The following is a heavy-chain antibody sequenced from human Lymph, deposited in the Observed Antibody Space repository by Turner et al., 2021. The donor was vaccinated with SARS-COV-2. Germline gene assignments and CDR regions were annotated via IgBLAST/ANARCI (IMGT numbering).Heavy chain of an antibody. CDR1: GYTLTELS. J-gene: IGHJ4*02. D-gene: IGHD1-1*01. CDR3: ATLKSNWKILTGRYYFDF. CDR2: FDPEDGET. Sequence: QFQLVQSGAEVTKPGASVKVSCQVSGYTLTELSIHWVRQAPGKGLEWMGGFDPEDGETIYAQKFQGRVTMTEDTSTDTAYMELSSLRSEDTAVYYCATLKSNWKILTGRYYFDFWGQGTLVTVSS. V-gene: IGHV1-24*01.